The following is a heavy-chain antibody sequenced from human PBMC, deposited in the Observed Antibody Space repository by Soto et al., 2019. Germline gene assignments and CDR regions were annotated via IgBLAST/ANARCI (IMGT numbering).Heavy chain of an antibody. Sequence: SGGSLRLSCSASGFTFSNYAMNWVRQAPGKGLEWVSSISDSSSKTYYADSVKGRFTISRDNSKNTLLLQLNTLRADDTAVYFCARGYVGSWAHFDYWGEGTQGTVSS. CDR3: ARGYVGSWAHFDY. CDR2: ISDSSSKT. D-gene: IGHD2-15*01. J-gene: IGHJ4*02. V-gene: IGHV3-23*01. CDR1: GFTFSNYA.